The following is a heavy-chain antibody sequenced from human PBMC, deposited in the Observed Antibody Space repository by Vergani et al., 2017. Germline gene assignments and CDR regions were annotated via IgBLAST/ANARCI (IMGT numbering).Heavy chain of an antibody. D-gene: IGHD3-10*01. CDR2: INHSGST. CDR3: ARGVINYGSGSYYNWFDP. CDR1: GGSFSGYY. J-gene: IGHJ5*02. V-gene: IGHV4-34*01. Sequence: QVQLQQWGAGLLKPSETLSLTCAVYGGSFSGYYWSWIRQPPGKGLEWIGEINHSGSTNYNPSLKSRVTISVDTSKNQFSLKLSSVTAADTAVYYCARGVINYGSGSYYNWFDPWGQGTLVTISS.